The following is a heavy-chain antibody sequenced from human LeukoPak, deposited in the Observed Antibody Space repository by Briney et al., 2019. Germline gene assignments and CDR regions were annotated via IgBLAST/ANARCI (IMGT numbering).Heavy chain of an antibody. V-gene: IGHV3-48*03. Sequence: GGSLRLSCAASVFTFSSYEMNWVRQARGKGLEWVSYISRSGSTIYYADSVKGRFTISRDNAKNSLYLQMNSLRAEDTAVYYCAELGITMIGGVWGKGTTVTISS. D-gene: IGHD3-10*02. CDR3: AELGITMIGGV. J-gene: IGHJ6*04. CDR1: VFTFSSYE. CDR2: ISRSGSTI.